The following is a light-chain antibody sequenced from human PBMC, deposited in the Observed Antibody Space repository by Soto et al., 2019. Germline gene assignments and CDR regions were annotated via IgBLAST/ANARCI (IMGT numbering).Light chain of an antibody. Sequence: QSALTQPASVSGSPGQSITIPCTGSSSTIGSYDLVSWYQHHPDKAPRLMIYEDSKRPSGVSDRFSGSKSGNTASLTISGLRAEDEADYYFSSYAVRSSYVFGTGTKLTVL. CDR3: SSYAVRSSYV. J-gene: IGLJ1*01. CDR1: SSTIGSYDL. V-gene: IGLV2-23*01. CDR2: EDS.